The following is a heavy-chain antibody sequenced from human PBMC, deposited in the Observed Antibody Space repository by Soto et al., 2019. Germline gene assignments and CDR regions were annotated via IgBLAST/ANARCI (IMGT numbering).Heavy chain of an antibody. D-gene: IGHD3-22*01. J-gene: IGHJ4*02. V-gene: IGHV1-3*01. Sequence: ASVKVSCKASGYTFTSYAMHWVRQAPGQRLEWMGWINAGNGNTKYSQKFQGRVTITRDTSASTAYMELSSLRSEDTAVYYCARGDSSGYYPRYFDYWGQGTLVTVSS. CDR3: ARGDSSGYYPRYFDY. CDR1: GYTFTSYA. CDR2: INAGNGNT.